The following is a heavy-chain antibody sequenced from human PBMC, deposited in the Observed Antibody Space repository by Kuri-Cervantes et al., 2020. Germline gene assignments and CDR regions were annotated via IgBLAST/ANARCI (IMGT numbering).Heavy chain of an antibody. CDR1: GYTFTGYY. J-gene: IGHJ3*02. Sequence: SVKVSCKASGYTFTGYYMHWVRQAPGQGLEWMGWINPNSGGTNYAQKFQGRVTMTRDTSISTAYMELRSLRSDDTAVYYCAGSYGDYLDPSSWGAFDIWGQGTMVTVSS. CDR3: AGSYGDYLDPSSWGAFDI. CDR2: INPNSGGT. D-gene: IGHD4-17*01. V-gene: IGHV1-2*02.